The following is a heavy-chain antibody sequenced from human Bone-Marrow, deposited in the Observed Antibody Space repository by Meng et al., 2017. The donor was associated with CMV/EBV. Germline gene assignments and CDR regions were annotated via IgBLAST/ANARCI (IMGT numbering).Heavy chain of an antibody. V-gene: IGHV3-11*01. CDR2: ISSSGSTI. Sequence: GGSLRLSCAASGFTFSDYYMSWIRQAPGEGLEWVSYISSSGSTIYNADSVKGRFTISRDNAKNSLYLQMNSLRAEDTAVYYCARGPRGELRFFHSTFQHWGQGTLVTVSS. CDR3: ARGPRGELRFFHSTFQH. CDR1: GFTFSDYY. J-gene: IGHJ1*01. D-gene: IGHD3-3*01.